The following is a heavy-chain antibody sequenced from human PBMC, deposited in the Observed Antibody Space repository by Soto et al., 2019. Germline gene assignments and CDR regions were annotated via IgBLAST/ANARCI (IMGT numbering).Heavy chain of an antibody. J-gene: IGHJ5*02. CDR1: GFVFHDYA. D-gene: IGHD3-9*01. CDR2: ISWNGVMI. CDR3: ARPGRFNFDVLTGSHFDT. Sequence: VHLVESGGGLIQPGRSLRLSCAASGFVFHDYAMHWVRQAPGKGLEWVSGISWNGVMIAYADSVKGRFTISRDNAKNSLYLQMNSLRAEDTALYYCARPGRFNFDVLTGSHFDTWGQGTPVTVSS. V-gene: IGHV3-9*01.